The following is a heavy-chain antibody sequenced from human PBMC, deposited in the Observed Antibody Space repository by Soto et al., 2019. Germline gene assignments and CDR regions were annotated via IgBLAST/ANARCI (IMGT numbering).Heavy chain of an antibody. D-gene: IGHD2-15*01. J-gene: IGHJ4*02. CDR3: AKRRGAGGHFDY. Sequence: DVQLLESGGGLVQPEGSPRLSCAASGFTFSSYAMGWVRQGPGKGLEWVAGVSIGGSTHYADSVRGRFTISRDNSKNTLSLQMNSLTAEDTAVYFCAKRRGAGGHFDYWGQGALVTVSS. CDR2: VSIGGST. V-gene: IGHV3-23*01. CDR1: GFTFSSYA.